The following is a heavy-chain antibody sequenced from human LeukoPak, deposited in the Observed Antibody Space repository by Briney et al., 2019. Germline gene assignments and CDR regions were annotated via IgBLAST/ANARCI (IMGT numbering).Heavy chain of an antibody. CDR2: IIPILGIA. CDR3: ATDRASGSSWRGDY. D-gene: IGHD6-13*01. Sequence: GASVKVSCKASGGTFSSYAISWVRQAPGQWLEWMGRIIPILGIANYAQKFQGRVTITADKSTSTAYMELSSLRSEDTAVYYCATDRASGSSWRGDYWGQGTLVTVSS. CDR1: GGTFSSYA. V-gene: IGHV1-69*04. J-gene: IGHJ4*02.